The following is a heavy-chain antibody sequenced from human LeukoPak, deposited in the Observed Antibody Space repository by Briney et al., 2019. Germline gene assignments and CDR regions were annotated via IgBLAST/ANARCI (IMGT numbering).Heavy chain of an antibody. J-gene: IGHJ5*02. CDR1: NGSIRSYY. V-gene: IGHV4-59*01. CDR2: VYYSGTT. Sequence: PSETLSLTCNVSNGSIRSYYGAWIRQSPRKGLEWIGYVYYSGTTNYNPSLKSRVTISVDTSKNQFSLKLSSVTTADTAVYYCARGVGYASRNWFDPWGHGILVTVSS. D-gene: IGHD3-10*01. CDR3: ARGVGYASRNWFDP.